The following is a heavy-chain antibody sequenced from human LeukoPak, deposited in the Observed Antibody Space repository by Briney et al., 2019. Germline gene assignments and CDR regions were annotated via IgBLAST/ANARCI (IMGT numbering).Heavy chain of an antibody. J-gene: IGHJ5*02. CDR2: VELSGRT. CDR1: GGSISSTNW. Sequence: PSETLSLTCGVSGGSISSTNWWTWVRQPPGEGLEWIGEVELSGRTNYNPSLESRVTISVDMSANHISLKLTSVTAADTAVYYCAREGGPYRPLHHSGQGTLVTVSS. CDR3: AREGGPYRPLHH. V-gene: IGHV4-4*02.